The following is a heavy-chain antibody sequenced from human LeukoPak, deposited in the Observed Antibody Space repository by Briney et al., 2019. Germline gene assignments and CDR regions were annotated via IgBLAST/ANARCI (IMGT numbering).Heavy chain of an antibody. CDR2: INWNGGST. CDR1: GFTFDDYG. V-gene: IGHV3-20*04. Sequence: GGSLRLSCAASGFTFDDYGMSWVRQAPGKGLEWVSGINWNGGSTGYADSVKGRFTISRDNAKNSLYLQMNSLRAEDTALYYCARDQTYYDFWSGYPNPFDYWGQGTLVTVSS. D-gene: IGHD3-3*01. J-gene: IGHJ4*02. CDR3: ARDQTYYDFWSGYPNPFDY.